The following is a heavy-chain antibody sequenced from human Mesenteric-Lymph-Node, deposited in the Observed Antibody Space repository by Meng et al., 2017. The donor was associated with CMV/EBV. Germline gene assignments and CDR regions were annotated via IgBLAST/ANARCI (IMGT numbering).Heavy chain of an antibody. Sequence: GGSLRLSCAASGFTFSSHAIHWVRQAPGKGLQWVALISYDGSNKYYADSVKGRFTISRDNSKNTLSLQMNSLRPEDTAVYYCARDGGYYSSDYWGQGTLVTVSS. J-gene: IGHJ4*02. CDR2: ISYDGSNK. V-gene: IGHV3-30-3*01. CDR3: ARDGGYYSSDY. CDR1: GFTFSSHA. D-gene: IGHD2-15*01.